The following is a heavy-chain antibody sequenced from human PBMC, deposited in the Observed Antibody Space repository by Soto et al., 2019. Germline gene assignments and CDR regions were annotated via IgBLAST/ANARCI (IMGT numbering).Heavy chain of an antibody. CDR3: ARGVSPAAGRSPFDY. V-gene: IGHV4-31*03. J-gene: IGHJ4*02. D-gene: IGHD6-13*01. Sequence: QVQLQESGPGLVKPSQTMSLTCTVSGGSISSGGYYGSWIRQHPGKGLEWIGYIYYSGSTYYNPSLKSRVTISVDKSENQFSLKLSSVTAADTAVYYCARGVSPAAGRSPFDYWGQGTLVTVYS. CDR1: GGSISSGGYY. CDR2: IYYSGST.